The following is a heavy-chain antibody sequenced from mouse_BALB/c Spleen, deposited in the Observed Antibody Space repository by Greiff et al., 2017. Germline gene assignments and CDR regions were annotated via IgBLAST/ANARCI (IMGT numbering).Heavy chain of an antibody. CDR3: TRDEGGYDPAWCAY. Sequence: VQLQQSGAELVRPGASVTLSCKASGYTFTDYEMHWVKQTPVHGLEWIGAIDPETGGTAYNQKFKGKATLTADKSSSTAYMGLRSLTSEDSAVYYCTRDEGGYDPAWCAYWGEGTLVTVSA. V-gene: IGHV1-15*01. CDR1: GYTFTDYE. D-gene: IGHD2-2*01. J-gene: IGHJ3*01. CDR2: IDPETGGT.